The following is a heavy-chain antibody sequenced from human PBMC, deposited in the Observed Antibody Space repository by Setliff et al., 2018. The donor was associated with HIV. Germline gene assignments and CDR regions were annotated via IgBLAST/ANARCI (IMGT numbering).Heavy chain of an antibody. CDR3: ARLLSTRTVGYYFDF. CDR1: GGSISSTTYY. CDR2: IYYSGTT. J-gene: IGHJ4*02. V-gene: IGHV4-39*02. Sequence: PSETLSLTCSVSGGSISSTTYYWGWIRQRPGKGLEWIGTIYYSGTTYYNPSLKSRVTISVDTSKNHFSLELSSVTAADTAAYYCARLLSTRTVGYYFDFWGQGTLVTVSS. D-gene: IGHD1-26*01.